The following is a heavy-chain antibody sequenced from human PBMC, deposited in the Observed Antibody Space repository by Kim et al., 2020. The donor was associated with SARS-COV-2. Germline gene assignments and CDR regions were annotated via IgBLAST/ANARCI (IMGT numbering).Heavy chain of an antibody. Sequence: AQKFQGRVTITADESTSTAYMELSSLRSEDTAVYYCATYMAAAAPSYFDYWGQGTLVTVSS. CDR3: ATYMAAAAPSYFDY. J-gene: IGHJ4*02. V-gene: IGHV1-69*01. D-gene: IGHD6-13*01.